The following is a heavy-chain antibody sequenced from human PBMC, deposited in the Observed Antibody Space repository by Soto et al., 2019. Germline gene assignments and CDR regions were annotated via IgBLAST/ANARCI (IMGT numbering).Heavy chain of an antibody. Sequence: QVQLRESGPGLVKPSQTLSLTCTVSGGSINSGGYYWNWIRQHPGKGLEWIGYMYYSGSTYYNPYLRSQLMISADPSESHFSLKLSSVTAADTAVYFCARGYRQSGYSSSWVFDYWGQGTLVNVSS. D-gene: IGHD6-13*01. CDR2: MYYSGST. CDR1: GGSINSGGYY. CDR3: ARGYRQSGYSSSWVFDY. J-gene: IGHJ4*02. V-gene: IGHV4-31*01.